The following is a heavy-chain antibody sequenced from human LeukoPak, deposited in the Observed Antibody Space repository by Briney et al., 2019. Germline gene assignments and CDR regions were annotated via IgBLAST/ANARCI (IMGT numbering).Heavy chain of an antibody. D-gene: IGHD1-26*01. CDR3: ARVHGSYYNAFDI. CDR1: GFTFSSYE. CDR2: ISSSGSTI. J-gene: IGHJ3*02. Sequence: GGSLRLSRAASGFTFSSYEMNWVRQAPGKGLEWVSYISSSGSTIYYADSVKGRFTISRDNAKNSLYLQMNSLRAEDTAVYYCARVHGSYYNAFDIWGQGTMVTVSS. V-gene: IGHV3-48*03.